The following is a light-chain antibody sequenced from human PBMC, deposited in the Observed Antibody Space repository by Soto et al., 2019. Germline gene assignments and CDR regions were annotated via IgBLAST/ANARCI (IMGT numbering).Light chain of an antibody. J-gene: IGLJ1*01. V-gene: IGLV2-14*01. CDR2: EVT. Sequence: QSALTQPASVSGSPGQSITISCTGTSSDVGGYNYVSWYQQLPGKAPKLMIYEVTNRPSGVSIRFSGSNSGSTASLTISGLQAEDEADYYCCSYVGATTYVFGTGTKLTVL. CDR1: SSDVGGYNY. CDR3: CSYVGATTYV.